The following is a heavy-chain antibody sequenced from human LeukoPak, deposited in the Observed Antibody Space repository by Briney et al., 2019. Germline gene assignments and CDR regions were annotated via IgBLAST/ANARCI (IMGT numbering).Heavy chain of an antibody. Sequence: PGGSLRLSCAASGFTFRSYGMSWVRQAPGKGLEWVSSIGGSGVTTYYADSVKGRFTISRDNSKSTLFLQLNSLRAEDTAVYYCARDWRHHVDYWGQGILVTVSS. CDR3: ARDWRHHVDY. D-gene: IGHD1-14*01. J-gene: IGHJ4*02. CDR1: GFTFRSYG. V-gene: IGHV3-23*01. CDR2: IGGSGVTT.